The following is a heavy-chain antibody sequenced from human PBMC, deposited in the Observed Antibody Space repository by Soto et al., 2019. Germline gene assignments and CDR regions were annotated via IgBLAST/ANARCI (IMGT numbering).Heavy chain of an antibody. CDR1: GGGNLRDYR. CDR2: IIPKLGSA. V-gene: IGHV1-69*01. D-gene: IGHD2-21*01. Sequence: VQLVQSGDEVKEPGSSVKVSCKASGGGNLRDYRTTWVRRAPGQGLDWMGGIIPKLGSANYAQNFQGRVTVTADEFTNTVSIELRSLRSDDTAVYYWARGGDGYNFGAFYWCQGTPVTVSS. CDR3: ARGGDGYNFGAFY. J-gene: IGHJ4*02.